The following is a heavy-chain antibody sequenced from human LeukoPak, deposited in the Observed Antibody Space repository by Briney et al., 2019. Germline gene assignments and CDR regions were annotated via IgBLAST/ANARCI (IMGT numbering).Heavy chain of an antibody. CDR3: APSISMDFEY. CDR1: GVSVSSNY. CDR2: IYNGVTT. D-gene: IGHD2/OR15-2a*01. Sequence: SETLSLTCTVSGVSVSSNYWNWIRQPAGKGLEWIGRIYNGVTTNYNPSLESRVTISIDRSKNSFSLKVTSVIAAETAVYYCAPSISMDFEYWGQGTLVTVSS. V-gene: IGHV4-4*07. J-gene: IGHJ4*02.